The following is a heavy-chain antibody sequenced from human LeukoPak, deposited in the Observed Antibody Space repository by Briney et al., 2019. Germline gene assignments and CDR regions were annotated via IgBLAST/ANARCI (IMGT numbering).Heavy chain of an antibody. D-gene: IGHD2/OR15-2a*01. Sequence: PSQTLSLTCTVSGGSISGGSYYWSWIRLPPGKGLEWIGYIYYSGSTKYNLSLKSRVTISVDTSKNQLSLKLSSVTAADTAVYYCARGEYGLFDYWGQGTLVTVSS. V-gene: IGHV4-61*01. CDR1: GGSISGGSYY. CDR3: ARGEYGLFDY. CDR2: IYYSGST. J-gene: IGHJ4*02.